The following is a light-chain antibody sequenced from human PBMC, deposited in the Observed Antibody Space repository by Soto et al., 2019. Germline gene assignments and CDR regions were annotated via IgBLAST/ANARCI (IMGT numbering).Light chain of an antibody. CDR2: GAS. Sequence: EIVMTQSPATLSVSPGERATLSCRASQSVSSNLAWYQQKPGQAPRLLIYGASTRATGIPARFSGSGCGTEFTLTISSLQSEDFAVYYCQQYNNWPPMAFGHGTKVEIK. CDR1: QSVSSN. J-gene: IGKJ1*01. CDR3: QQYNNWPPMA. V-gene: IGKV3-15*01.